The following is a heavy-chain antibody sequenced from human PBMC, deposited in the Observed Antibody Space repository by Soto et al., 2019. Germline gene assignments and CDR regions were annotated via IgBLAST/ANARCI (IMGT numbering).Heavy chain of an antibody. CDR1: GGTFSSYA. V-gene: IGHV1-69*13. CDR3: ARAQPNYYYYYGMDV. CDR2: IIPIFGTA. Sequence: SVKVSCKASGGTFSSYAISWVRQAPGQGLEWMGGIIPIFGTANYAQKFQGRVTITADESTSTAYMELSGLRSEDTAVYYCARAQPNYYYYYGMDVWGQGTTVTVSS. J-gene: IGHJ6*02.